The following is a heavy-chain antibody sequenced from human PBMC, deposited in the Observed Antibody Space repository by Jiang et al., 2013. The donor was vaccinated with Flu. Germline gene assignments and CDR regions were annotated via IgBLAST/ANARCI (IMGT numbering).Heavy chain of an antibody. D-gene: IGHD5-18*01. CDR3: ARILGGYSPRYFDL. V-gene: IGHV2-26*01. CDR2: IFSNDEK. Sequence: KPTQTLTLTCTVSGFSLSNARMGVSWIRQPPGKALEWLAHIFSNDEKSYSTSLKSRLTISKDTSKSQVVLTMTNMDPVDTATYYCARILGGYSPRYFDLWGRGTLVTVSS. CDR1: GFSLSNARMG. J-gene: IGHJ2*01.